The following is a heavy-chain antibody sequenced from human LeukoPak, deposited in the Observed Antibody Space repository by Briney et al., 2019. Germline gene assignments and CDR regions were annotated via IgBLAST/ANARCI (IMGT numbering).Heavy chain of an antibody. CDR3: ARVYSGSYYNY. J-gene: IGHJ4*02. V-gene: IGHV3-66*01. CDR2: IYSGGST. CDR1: GYSISSGYD. D-gene: IGHD1-26*01. Sequence: ETLSLTCTVSGYSISSGYDWGWIRQAPGKGLEWVSVIYSGGSTYYADSVKGRFTISRDNSKNTLYLQMNSLRAEDTAVYYCARVYSGSYYNYWGQGTLVTVSS.